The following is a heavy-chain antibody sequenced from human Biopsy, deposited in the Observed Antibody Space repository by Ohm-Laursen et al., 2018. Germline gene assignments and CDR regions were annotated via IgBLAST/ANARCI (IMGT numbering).Heavy chain of an antibody. Sequence: SSVKVSCKASSYTFTDYNIHWVRQAPGQGLEWLGGNIPILGTGNYAQKFQDRVTVAADTSTSTATMELRSLRSDDTAVYYCATKLTGYFHHWGQGTLVIVSS. D-gene: IGHD3-9*01. CDR1: SYTFTDYN. J-gene: IGHJ1*01. CDR3: ATKLTGYFHH. CDR2: NIPILGTG. V-gene: IGHV1-69*06.